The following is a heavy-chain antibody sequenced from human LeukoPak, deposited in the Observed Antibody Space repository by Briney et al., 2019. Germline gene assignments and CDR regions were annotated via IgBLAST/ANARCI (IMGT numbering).Heavy chain of an antibody. CDR2: ISGSGGST. V-gene: IGHV3-23*01. Sequence: ETLSLTCAVSGYSISGGYYWGWIRQAPGKGLEWVSAISGSGGSTYYADSVKGRFTISRDNSKNTLYLQMNSLRAEDTAVYYCAKDRQTYYYGSGSYFPGYWGQGTLVTVSS. CDR1: GYSISGGYY. D-gene: IGHD3-10*01. CDR3: AKDRQTYYYGSGSYFPGY. J-gene: IGHJ4*02.